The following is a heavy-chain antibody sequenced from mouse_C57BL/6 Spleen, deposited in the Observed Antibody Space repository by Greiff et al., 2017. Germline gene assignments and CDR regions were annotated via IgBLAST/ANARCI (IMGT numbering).Heavy chain of an antibody. CDR1: GYTFTSYW. CDR3: ARRGYDYWYFDV. CDR2: IYPGSGST. J-gene: IGHJ1*03. Sequence: QVQLQQPGAELVKPGASVKMSCKASGYTFTSYWITWVKQRPGQGLEWIGDIYPGSGSTNYNEKFKSKATLTVDTSSSTAYMQLSSLPSEDSAVYYCARRGYDYWYFDVWGTGTTVTVSS. V-gene: IGHV1-55*01. D-gene: IGHD2-3*01.